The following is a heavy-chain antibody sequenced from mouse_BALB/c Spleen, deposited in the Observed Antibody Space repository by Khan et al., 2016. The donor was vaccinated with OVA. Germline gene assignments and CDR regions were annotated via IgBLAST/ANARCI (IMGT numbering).Heavy chain of an antibody. CDR3: ARGNYYGYYFDY. J-gene: IGHJ2*01. CDR2: ISYSGVT. Sequence: EVQPQESGPGLVKPSQSLSLTCTVTGYSITSGYAWNWIRQFPGNKLEWMGYISYSGVTSSTPSLTSRISITRDTSKNQFFLQLNSVTTEDTATYYCARGNYYGYYFDYWGQGTTLTVSS. V-gene: IGHV3-2*02. D-gene: IGHD1-1*01. CDR1: GYSITSGYA.